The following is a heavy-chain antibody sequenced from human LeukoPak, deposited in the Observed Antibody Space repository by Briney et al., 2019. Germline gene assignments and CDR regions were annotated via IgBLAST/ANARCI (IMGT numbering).Heavy chain of an antibody. CDR3: AKGARSTSDYYYGMDV. CDR1: GFAFSGYS. Sequence: PGGSLRLSCAASGFAFSGYSMNWIRQAPGKGLEWVAYISYSSYTIHYADSVKGRFTISRDNAKNTLYLQMNSLRAEDTAVYYCAKGARSTSDYYYGMDVWGQGTTVTVSS. CDR2: ISYSSYTI. D-gene: IGHD2-2*01. V-gene: IGHV3-48*04. J-gene: IGHJ6*02.